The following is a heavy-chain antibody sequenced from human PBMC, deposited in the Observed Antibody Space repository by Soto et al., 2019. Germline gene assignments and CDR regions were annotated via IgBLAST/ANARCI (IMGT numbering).Heavy chain of an antibody. CDR2: IYYSGST. D-gene: IGHD2-15*01. V-gene: IGHV4-39*01. Sequence: SETLSLTCTVYGGSISSSSYYWGWIRQPPGKGLEWIGSIYYSGSTYYNPSLKSRVTISVDTSKNQFSLKLSSVTAADTAVYYCARLRARGGSPYWFDPWGEGTLVTVSS. J-gene: IGHJ5*02. CDR3: ARLRARGGSPYWFDP. CDR1: GGSISSSSYY.